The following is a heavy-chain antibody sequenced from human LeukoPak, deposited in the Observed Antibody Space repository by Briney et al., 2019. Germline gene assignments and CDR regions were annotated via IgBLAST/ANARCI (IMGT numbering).Heavy chain of an antibody. J-gene: IGHJ6*02. CDR1: GGSISSYY. CDR2: IYYSGST. V-gene: IGHV4-59*01. Sequence: SETLSLTCSVSGGSISSYYWSWIRQPPGKALEWIGYIYYSGSTNYNPSLKSRVTISVDTSKNQFSLKLSSVTAADTAVYYCARVTRGSYYYGVDVWGQGTTVTVSS. CDR3: ARVTRGSYYYGVDV. D-gene: IGHD1-26*01.